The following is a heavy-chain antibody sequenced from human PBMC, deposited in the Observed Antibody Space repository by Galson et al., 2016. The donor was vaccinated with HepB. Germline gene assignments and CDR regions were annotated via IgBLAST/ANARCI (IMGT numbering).Heavy chain of an antibody. V-gene: IGHV3-30*18. CDR2: ISDDGVYT. D-gene: IGHD4-17*01. CDR1: GFSFRNFG. CDR3: AEDSYGDPTGYFDY. J-gene: IGHJ4*02. Sequence: SLRLSCAASGFSFRNFGMSWVRQAPGKGLEWVAIISDDGVYTYYADSVKGRFAISRDNSKNTLFLQMHSLRADDAAVYFCAEDSYGDPTGYFDYWGQGALVTVSS.